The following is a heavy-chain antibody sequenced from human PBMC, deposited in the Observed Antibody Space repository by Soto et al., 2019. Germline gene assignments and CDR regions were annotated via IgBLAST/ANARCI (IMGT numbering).Heavy chain of an antibody. J-gene: IGHJ4*02. V-gene: IGHV4-39*01. CDR1: GGSISSSSYY. D-gene: IGHD6-19*01. CDR2: IYYSGST. CDR3: ASLSQWLASAAYFDY. Sequence: QLQLQESGPGLVKPSETLSLTCTVSGGSISSSSYYWGWIRQPPGKGLEWIGSIYYSGSTYYNPSLKSRVTISVDTSKNQFSLKLSSVTAADTAVYYCASLSQWLASAAYFDYWGQGTLVTVSS.